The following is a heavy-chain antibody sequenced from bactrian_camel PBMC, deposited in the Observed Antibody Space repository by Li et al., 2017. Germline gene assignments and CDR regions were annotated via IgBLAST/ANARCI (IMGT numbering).Heavy chain of an antibody. D-gene: IGHD4*01. CDR1: GVAYSTNC. V-gene: IGHV3S40*01. Sequence: VQLVESGGGLVQPGGSLRLSCVVSGVAYSTNCMGWFRQAPGKEREGVAASYTAGGTTYYADSVRGRFTISQDKLRSTVYLQMNSLKPEDTGVYYCATGPRGYYSDYDAPEDYWGQGTQVTVS. CDR3: ATGPRGYYSDYDAPEDY. J-gene: IGHJ4*01. CDR2: SYTAGGTT.